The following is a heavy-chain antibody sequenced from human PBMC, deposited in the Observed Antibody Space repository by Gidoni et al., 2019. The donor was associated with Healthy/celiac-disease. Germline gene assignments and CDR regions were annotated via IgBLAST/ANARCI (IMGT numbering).Heavy chain of an antibody. Sequence: GGGLVQPGRSLSLSCAASGFTFDDYALHWVRPAPGKGLEWGSGIRWNSGSIGYADSVKGRFTISRDNAKNSLYLQMNSLRAEDTALYYCAKDGAVAGLWSWFDPWGQGTLVTVTS. CDR2: IRWNSGSI. CDR3: AKDGAVAGLWSWFDP. CDR1: GFTFDDYA. V-gene: IGHV3-9*01. J-gene: IGHJ5*02. D-gene: IGHD6-19*01.